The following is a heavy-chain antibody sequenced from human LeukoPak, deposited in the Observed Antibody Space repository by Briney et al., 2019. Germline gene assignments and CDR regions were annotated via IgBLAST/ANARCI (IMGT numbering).Heavy chain of an antibody. V-gene: IGHV1-8*03. CDR3: ARVAGSIDY. CDR1: GYTFTTYD. Sequence: ASVKVSRKASGYTFTTYDINWVRQATGQGLEWMGWMNPNSGYTGYAQKFRGRVTITRDTSISTAYMELSSLRSEDTAVYYCARVAGSIDYWGQGTLVTVSS. CDR2: MNPNSGYT. D-gene: IGHD6-19*01. J-gene: IGHJ4*02.